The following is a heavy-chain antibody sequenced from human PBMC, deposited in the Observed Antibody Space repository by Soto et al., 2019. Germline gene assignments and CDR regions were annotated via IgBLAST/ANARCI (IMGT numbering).Heavy chain of an antibody. CDR3: ARVRDTAMIFFDP. D-gene: IGHD5-18*01. CDR1: GYTFTSYY. CDR2: INPSGGST. Sequence: ASVKVSCKASGYTFTSYYMHWVRQAPGQGLEWMRIINPSGGSTSYAQKFQGRVTMTRDTSKNQFSLKLSSVTAADTAVYYCARVRDTAMIFFDPWGQGTLVTVSS. J-gene: IGHJ5*02. V-gene: IGHV1-46*01.